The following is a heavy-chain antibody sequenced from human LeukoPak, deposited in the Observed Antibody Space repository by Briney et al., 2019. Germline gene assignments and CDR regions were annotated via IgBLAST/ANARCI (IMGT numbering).Heavy chain of an antibody. D-gene: IGHD4-17*01. CDR2: INHSGST. CDR1: GGSFSFYY. Sequence: SETLSLTCAVYGGSFSFYYWIWIRQPPGKGLEWIGEINHSGSTNHNPSFKSRITISVDTSKNQFSLKLSSVTAADTAVYYCARRNYGDSDDAFDIWGQGTMVTVSS. CDR3: ARRNYGDSDDAFDI. V-gene: IGHV4-34*01. J-gene: IGHJ3*02.